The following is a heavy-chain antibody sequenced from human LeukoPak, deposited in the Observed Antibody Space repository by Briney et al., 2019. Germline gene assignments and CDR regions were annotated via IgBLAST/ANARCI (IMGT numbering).Heavy chain of an antibody. CDR3: ARERRLVSPVRGDAFDI. D-gene: IGHD6-19*01. V-gene: IGHV3-74*01. J-gene: IGHJ3*02. Sequence: GGSLRLSCAASGLTFSSYWIHWVRQAPGKGLVWVSRINTDGSSTSYADSVKGRFTISRDNAKSTLYLQMNSLRAEDTAVYYCARERRLVSPVRGDAFDIWGQGTMVTVSS. CDR2: INTDGSST. CDR1: GLTFSSYW.